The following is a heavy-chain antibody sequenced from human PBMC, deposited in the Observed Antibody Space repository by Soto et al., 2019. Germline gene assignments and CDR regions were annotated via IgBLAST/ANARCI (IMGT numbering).Heavy chain of an antibody. D-gene: IGHD4-17*01. Sequence: QVQLVQSGAEVKKPGASVKVSCKASGYTFTSYDINWVRQATGQGLEWMGWMNPNSGNTGYAQKFQGRVTMTRNTXXSXAXXELSSLRSEDTAVYYCARGLGRDYRDYSYYYGMDVWGQGTTVTVSS. J-gene: IGHJ6*02. CDR2: MNPNSGNT. CDR3: ARGLGRDYRDYSYYYGMDV. CDR1: GYTFTSYD. V-gene: IGHV1-8*01.